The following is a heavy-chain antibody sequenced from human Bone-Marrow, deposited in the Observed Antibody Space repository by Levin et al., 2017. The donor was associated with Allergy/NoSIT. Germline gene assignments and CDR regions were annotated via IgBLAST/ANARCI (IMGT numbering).Heavy chain of an antibody. V-gene: IGHV3-21*01. CDR1: GFTFRTFG. Sequence: SCAASGFTFRTFGVNWVRQAPGKGLEWVSSISSGGHDIYYADSVKGRFTISRDNAKNSLYLQMDSLRTDDTGGYYCAKDRIDGRLRNYGMDVWGQGTTVTV. CDR3: AKDRIDGRLRNYGMDV. CDR2: ISSGGHDI. J-gene: IGHJ6*02. D-gene: IGHD2-15*01.